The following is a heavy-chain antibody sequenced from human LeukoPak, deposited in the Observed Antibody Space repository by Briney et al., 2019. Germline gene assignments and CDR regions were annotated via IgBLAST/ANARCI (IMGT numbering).Heavy chain of an antibody. J-gene: IGHJ6*03. D-gene: IGHD2-2*02. V-gene: IGHV3-33*01. CDR2: IWYDGSNK. CDR3: ARVRYCSSTSCYTGMGYYYYYMDV. Sequence: GGSLRLSCAASGFTFSSYGMHWVRQAPGKGLEWVAVIWYDGSNKYYADSVKGRFTISRDNSKNTLYLQMNSLRAEDTAVYYCARVRYCSSTSCYTGMGYYYYYMDVWGKGTTVTVSS. CDR1: GFTFSSYG.